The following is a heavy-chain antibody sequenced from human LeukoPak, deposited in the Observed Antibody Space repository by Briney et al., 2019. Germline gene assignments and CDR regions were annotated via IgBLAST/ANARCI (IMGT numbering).Heavy chain of an antibody. D-gene: IGHD5-24*01. CDR3: VRDSNFKIDY. J-gene: IGHJ4*02. V-gene: IGHV3-74*01. CDR2: INHDGSDI. CDR1: GFTVSTYV. Sequence: PGWSLRLSCAVSGFTVSTYVRHWVRRAQGEGLVWVSRINHDGSDISYADPVKGRSTISRDNAKNTLYLQMNSLRADDTAIYYCVRDSNFKIDYWGQGTLVTVSS.